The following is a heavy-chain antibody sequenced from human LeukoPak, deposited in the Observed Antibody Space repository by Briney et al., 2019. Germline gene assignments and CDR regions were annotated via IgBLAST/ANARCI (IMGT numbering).Heavy chain of an antibody. CDR2: ITTSSSYI. V-gene: IGHV3-21*04. D-gene: IGHD2-2*01. Sequence: GGSLILSCAASGFSFSSYSMNWVRQAPGKGLEWVSSITTSSSYIYYADSVKGRFTISRDNAKNSLFLQMNSLRAEDTALYYCSKGRGPAAVAPDYWGQGTLVTVSS. CDR3: SKGRGPAAVAPDY. J-gene: IGHJ4*02. CDR1: GFSFSSYS.